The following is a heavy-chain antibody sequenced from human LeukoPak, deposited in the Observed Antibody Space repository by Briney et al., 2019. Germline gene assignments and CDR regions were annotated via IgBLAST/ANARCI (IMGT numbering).Heavy chain of an antibody. CDR3: ATITMVRGLRMDV. CDR2: IYYSGST. D-gene: IGHD3-10*01. CDR1: GGSISSSSYY. V-gene: IGHV4-39*01. J-gene: IGHJ6*02. Sequence: SETLSLTCTVSGGSISSSSYYWGWIRQPPGKGLEWIRSIYYSGSTYYNPSLKSRVTISVDTSKNQFSLKLSSVTAADTAVYYCATITMVRGLRMDVWGQGTTVTVSS.